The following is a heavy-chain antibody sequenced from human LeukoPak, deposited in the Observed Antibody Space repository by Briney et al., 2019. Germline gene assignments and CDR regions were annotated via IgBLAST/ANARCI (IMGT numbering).Heavy chain of an antibody. Sequence: SETLSLTCTVSGGSISSGGYYWSWIRQHPGKGLEWIGYIYYSGSTYYNSSLKSRVTISVDTSKNQFSLKLSSVTAADTAVYYCARKATLGGTSYFDYWGQGTLVTVSS. D-gene: IGHD1-7*01. CDR1: GGSISSGGYY. CDR2: IYYSGST. J-gene: IGHJ4*02. V-gene: IGHV4-31*03. CDR3: ARKATLGGTSYFDY.